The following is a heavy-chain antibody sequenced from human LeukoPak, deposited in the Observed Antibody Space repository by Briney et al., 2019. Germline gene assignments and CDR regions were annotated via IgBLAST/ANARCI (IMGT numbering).Heavy chain of an antibody. Sequence: SETLSLTCTVSLASISSGGYYWSWIRQLPGKGLEWIGYIYDSGTIYSNPSLKSRLTLSVDTSKNQLSLRLTSVTAAGTAVYYCASSYSNGWYDYWGQGTLVTVSS. V-gene: IGHV4-31*03. J-gene: IGHJ4*02. CDR2: IYDSGTI. CDR3: ASSYSNGWYDY. CDR1: LASISSGGYY. D-gene: IGHD4-11*01.